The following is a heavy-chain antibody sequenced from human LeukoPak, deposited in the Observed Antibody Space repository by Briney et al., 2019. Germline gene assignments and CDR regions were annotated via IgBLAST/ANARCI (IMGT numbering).Heavy chain of an antibody. CDR3: AKEGIDSGSNWFDP. D-gene: IGHD6-6*01. Sequence: GRSLRLSCAASGFTFSSYGMHWVRQAPGKGLEWVAVISYDGSNKYYADSVKGRFTISRDNSKNTLYLQMNSLRAEATAVYYCAKEGIDSGSNWFDPWGQGTLVTVSS. J-gene: IGHJ5*02. CDR1: GFTFSSYG. CDR2: ISYDGSNK. V-gene: IGHV3-30*18.